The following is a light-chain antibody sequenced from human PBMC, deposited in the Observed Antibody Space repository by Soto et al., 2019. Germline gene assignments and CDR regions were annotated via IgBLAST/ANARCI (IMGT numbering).Light chain of an antibody. CDR3: SSYTSSSTLMV. J-gene: IGLJ2*01. V-gene: IGLV2-14*01. CDR2: DVS. Sequence: QSALTQPASVSGSPGQSITIPCTGTSSDVGGYNYVSWYQQHPGKAPKLMIYDVSNRPSGVSNRFSGSKSGNTASLTISGLQAEDEADYYRSSYTSSSTLMVFGGGTKLTVL. CDR1: SSDVGGYNY.